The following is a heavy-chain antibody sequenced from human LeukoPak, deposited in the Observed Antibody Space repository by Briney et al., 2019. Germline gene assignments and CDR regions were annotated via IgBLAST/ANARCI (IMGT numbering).Heavy chain of an antibody. CDR2: INPNSGGT. D-gene: IGHD3-10*01. CDR3: ARDRTRITMVRGVIITSWFDP. Sequence: ASVKVSCKASGYTFTGYYMHWVRQAPGQGLEWMGWINPNSGGTNYAQKFQGRVTMTRDTSISTAYMELSRLRSDDTAVYYCARDRTRITMVRGVIITSWFDPWGQGTLVTASS. V-gene: IGHV1-2*02. J-gene: IGHJ5*02. CDR1: GYTFTGYY.